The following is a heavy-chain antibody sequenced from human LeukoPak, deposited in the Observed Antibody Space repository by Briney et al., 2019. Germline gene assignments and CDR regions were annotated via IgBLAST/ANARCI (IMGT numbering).Heavy chain of an antibody. CDR1: GYTFTSYD. CDR2: MNPNSGNT. V-gene: IGHV1-8*03. D-gene: IGHD3-3*01. Sequence: ATVKVSCKASGYTFTSYDINWVRQATGQGLEWMGWMNPNSGNTGYAQKFQGRVTITRNTSISTAYMELSSLRSEDTAVYYCARVDRLWSYYDFWRGYYPLAYWGQGTLVTVSS. CDR3: ARVDRLWSYYDFWRGYYPLAY. J-gene: IGHJ1*01.